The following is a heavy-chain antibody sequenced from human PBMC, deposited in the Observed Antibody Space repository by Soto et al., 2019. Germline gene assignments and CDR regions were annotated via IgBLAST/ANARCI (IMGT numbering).Heavy chain of an antibody. CDR1: GGSISSGDYY. V-gene: IGHV4-30-4*01. J-gene: IGHJ4*02. D-gene: IGHD3-22*01. Sequence: SETLSLTCTVSGGSISSGDYYWCWIRQPPGKGLEWIGYIYYSGSTYYNPSLKSRVTISVDTSKNQFSLKLSSVTAADTAVYYCARGDHYYDSSGYTTFDYSGQGTLVTVSS. CDR2: IYYSGST. CDR3: ARGDHYYDSSGYTTFDY.